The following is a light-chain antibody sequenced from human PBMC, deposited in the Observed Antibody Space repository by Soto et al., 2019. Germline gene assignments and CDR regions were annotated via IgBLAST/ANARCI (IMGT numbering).Light chain of an antibody. CDR3: SSYTRDSTDV. J-gene: IGLJ1*01. Sequence: QSALTQPASVSGSPGQSITISCTGTSSDVGGYNYVSWYQQHPGKAPKLMIFEVSNRPSGVSNHFSGSKSGNTASLTISGLQAEDEADYYCSSYTRDSTDVFGTGTKLTVL. CDR2: EVS. V-gene: IGLV2-14*01. CDR1: SSDVGGYNY.